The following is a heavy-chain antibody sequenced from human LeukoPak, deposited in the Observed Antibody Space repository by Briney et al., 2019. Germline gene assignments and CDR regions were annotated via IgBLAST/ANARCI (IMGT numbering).Heavy chain of an antibody. J-gene: IGHJ6*02. CDR3: ARLGYCSSTSCLYYYYGMDV. CDR2: ISAYNGNT. D-gene: IGHD2-2*01. Sequence: ASVKVSCKASGYTFTSYGISWVRQAPGQGLEWMGWISAYNGNTNYAQKLQGRVTMTTDTSTSTAYVELRSLRSDDTAVYYCARLGYCSSTSCLYYYYGMDVWGQGTTATVSS. V-gene: IGHV1-18*01. CDR1: GYTFTSYG.